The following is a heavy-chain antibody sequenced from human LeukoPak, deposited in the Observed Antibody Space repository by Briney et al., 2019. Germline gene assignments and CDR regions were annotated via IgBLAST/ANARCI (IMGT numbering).Heavy chain of an antibody. J-gene: IGHJ4*02. Sequence: GGSLTLSRAASGFTLRDYYMSWMRQAPAKGLEWVSYISTSSSYTNYAAPVKGRFTISRDNAKNSLYLQMNSLRAEATAVYYCARVRYGSGSYPLYYFDYWGQGTLVTVSS. V-gene: IGHV3-11*06. CDR1: GFTLRDYY. D-gene: IGHD3-10*01. CDR3: ARVRYGSGSYPLYYFDY. CDR2: ISTSSSYT.